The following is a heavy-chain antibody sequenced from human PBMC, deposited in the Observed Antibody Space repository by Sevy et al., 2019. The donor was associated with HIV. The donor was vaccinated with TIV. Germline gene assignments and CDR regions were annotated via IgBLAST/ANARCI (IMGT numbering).Heavy chain of an antibody. J-gene: IGHJ4*02. Sequence: GGSLRLSCAASGFTFSSYGMHWVRQAPGKGLEWVAVIWYDGSSKYYADSVKGRFTISRDNSKNTLYLQMNSLRAEDTAVYYCARGDYYDSSGPDYWGQGTLVTVSS. CDR3: ARGDYYDSSGPDY. CDR1: GFTFSSYG. D-gene: IGHD3-22*01. V-gene: IGHV3-33*01. CDR2: IWYDGSSK.